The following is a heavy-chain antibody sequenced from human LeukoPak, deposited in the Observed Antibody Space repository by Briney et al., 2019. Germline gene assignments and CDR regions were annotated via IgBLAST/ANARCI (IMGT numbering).Heavy chain of an antibody. V-gene: IGHV4-38-2*02. CDR1: GYSISSGYY. CDR3: AREYYYGSGSFNY. J-gene: IGHJ4*02. D-gene: IGHD3-10*01. CDR2: FFHSGNT. Sequence: PSETLSLTCTVSGYSISSGYYWGWIRQPPGKGLEWSGSFFHSGNTYYNPSLKSRVTISVDTSKNQFFLKVTSVTAADTAVYYCAREYYYGSGSFNYWGQGTLVTVSS.